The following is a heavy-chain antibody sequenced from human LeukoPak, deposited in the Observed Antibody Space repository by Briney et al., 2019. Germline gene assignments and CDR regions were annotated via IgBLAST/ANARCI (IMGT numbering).Heavy chain of an antibody. J-gene: IGHJ6*02. CDR2: ISWNSGIL. D-gene: IGHD3-10*01. V-gene: IGHV3-9*01. CDR3: AKEVVSARNQYYGMDV. CDR1: GFTFDNYA. Sequence: GGSLRLSCAASGFTFDNYAIHWVRQAPGKGLEWVSGISWNSGILGYADSVKGRFTISRDNVRNSLYLQMNSLRAEDTALYYCAKEVVSARNQYYGMDVWGQGTTVTVSS.